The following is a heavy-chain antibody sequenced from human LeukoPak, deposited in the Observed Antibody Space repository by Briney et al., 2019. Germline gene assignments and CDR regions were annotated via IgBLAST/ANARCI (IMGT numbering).Heavy chain of an antibody. J-gene: IGHJ4*02. Sequence: GGSLRLSCAASGFTVNNNYMTWVRQAPGKGLEWVSVLYSNSTTYYADSVKGRFTISGDSSKNTLYLQMNSLRAEDTAVYYCARGITMMIVAPGYWGQGTLVTVSS. CDR2: LYSNSTT. CDR1: GFTVNNNY. D-gene: IGHD3-22*01. CDR3: ARGITMMIVAPGY. V-gene: IGHV3-53*01.